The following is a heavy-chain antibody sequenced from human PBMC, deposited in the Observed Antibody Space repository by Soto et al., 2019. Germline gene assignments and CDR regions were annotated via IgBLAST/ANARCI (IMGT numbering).Heavy chain of an antibody. CDR2: ISAYNGNT. CDR3: ARDTDSSGYYGDYYFDY. Sequence: ASVKVSCKASGYTFTSYGISWVRQAPGQGLERMGWISAYNGNTNYAQKLQGRVTMTTDTSTSTAYMELRSLRSDDTAVYYCARDTDSSGYYGDYYFDYWGQGTLVTVSS. CDR1: GYTFTSYG. V-gene: IGHV1-18*01. J-gene: IGHJ4*02. D-gene: IGHD3-22*01.